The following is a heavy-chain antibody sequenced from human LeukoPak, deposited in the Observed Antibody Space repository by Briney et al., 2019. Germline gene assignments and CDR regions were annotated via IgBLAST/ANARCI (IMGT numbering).Heavy chain of an antibody. CDR3: ARGVAYSSGWRHAFDI. Sequence: PGGSLRLSCAASGFTFSSYAMHWVRQAPGQGLEYASAISTNGGSTYYASSVRGRFTISRDNSQNTVYLQMGSLRPEDMAVYYCARGVAYSSGWRHAFDIWGQGTMVTVSS. D-gene: IGHD6-19*01. V-gene: IGHV3-64*01. CDR1: GFTFSSYA. J-gene: IGHJ3*02. CDR2: ISTNGGST.